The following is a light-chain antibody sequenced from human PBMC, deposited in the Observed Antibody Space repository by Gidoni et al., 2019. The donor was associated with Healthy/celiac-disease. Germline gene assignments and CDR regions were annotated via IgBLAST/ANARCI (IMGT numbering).Light chain of an antibody. V-gene: IGKV3-11*01. CDR3: QQRSNVGLT. CDR1: QSVSSY. CDR2: DAS. J-gene: IGKJ4*01. Sequence: EIVLTQSPATLSLSPGARATLSCRASQSVSSYLAWYQQKPGQAPRLLIYDASNRATGIPARFSGSGSGTDFTLTISSLEPEDFAVYYCQQRSNVGLTFGGGTKVEIK.